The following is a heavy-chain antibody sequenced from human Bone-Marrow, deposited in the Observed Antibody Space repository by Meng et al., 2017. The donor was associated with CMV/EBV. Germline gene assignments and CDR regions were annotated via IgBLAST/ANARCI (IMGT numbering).Heavy chain of an antibody. J-gene: IGHJ4*01. CDR1: GYTFTSYG. CDR3: ARVTERWDQQEVCDY. V-gene: IGHV1-18*01. Sequence: ASVKVSCKASGYTFTSYGISWVRQAPGQGLEWMGWISAYNGNTNYAQKLQGRVTMTTDTSTSTAYMELRSLRSDDTAVYYCARVTERWDQQEVCDYWGHGKLVTVSS. CDR2: ISAYNGNT. D-gene: IGHD1-26*01.